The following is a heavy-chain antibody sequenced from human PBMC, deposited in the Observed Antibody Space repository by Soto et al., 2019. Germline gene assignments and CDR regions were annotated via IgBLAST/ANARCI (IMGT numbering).Heavy chain of an antibody. CDR3: ARVVGALGHWFDP. V-gene: IGHV1-18*01. CDR2: ISAYNGNT. CDR1: GYTFTSYG. Sequence: QVQLEQSGAEVKKPGASVKVSCKASGYTFTSYGISWVRQAPGQGLEGMGRISAYNGNTNYAQKLQGRVTMTTDTSTGTAYKERRSLRADDTAVYYCARVVGALGHWFDPWGQGTLVTVSS. D-gene: IGHD1-26*01. J-gene: IGHJ5*02.